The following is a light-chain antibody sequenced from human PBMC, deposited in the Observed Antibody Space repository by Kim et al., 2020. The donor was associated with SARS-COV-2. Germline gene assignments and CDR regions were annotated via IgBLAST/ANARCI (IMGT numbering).Light chain of an antibody. CDR1: NIGSKS. CDR3: QVWDSSSDHVV. CDR2: YDS. Sequence: PGKTARITCGGNNIGSKSVHWTQKKPGQAPVLVIYYDSDRPSGIPERFSGSNSGNTATLTISRVEAGDEADYYCQVWDSSSDHVVFGGGTQLTVL. J-gene: IGLJ2*01. V-gene: IGLV3-21*04.